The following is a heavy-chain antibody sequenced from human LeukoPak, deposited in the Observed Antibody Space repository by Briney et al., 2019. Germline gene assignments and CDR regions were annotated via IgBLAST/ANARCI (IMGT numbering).Heavy chain of an antibody. Sequence: GGSLRLSCAASRFTFPLYEMNWVRQAPGKGLEWLSYISSGGDTLYYTDSIKGRFTISRDNTKNSLHLQMNSLRAEDTAVYYCTTVLSSNRYNLCDYWGQGTLVTVSS. V-gene: IGHV3-48*03. J-gene: IGHJ4*02. CDR3: TTVLSSNRYNLCDY. D-gene: IGHD6-13*01. CDR1: RFTFPLYE. CDR2: ISSGGDTL.